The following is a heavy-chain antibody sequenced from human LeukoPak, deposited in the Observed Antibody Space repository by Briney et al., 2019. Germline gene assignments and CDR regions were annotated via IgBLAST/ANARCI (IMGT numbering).Heavy chain of an antibody. Sequence: SVKVSCKASGVAFSSYAISWVRQAPGQGLEWMGRIIPILGIANYAQKFQGRVRITADKSQSTAYMELSSLRSEDTAVYYCARDGEGWPLRYSYYYGMDVWRQGTTVTVSS. CDR3: ARDGEGWPLRYSYYYGMDV. CDR1: GVAFSSYA. V-gene: IGHV1-69*04. D-gene: IGHD3-9*01. J-gene: IGHJ6*02. CDR2: IIPILGIA.